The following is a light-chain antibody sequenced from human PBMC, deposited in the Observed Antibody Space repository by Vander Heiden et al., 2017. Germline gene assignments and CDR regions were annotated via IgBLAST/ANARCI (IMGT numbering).Light chain of an antibody. CDR3: LLSDSGAWGV. CDR2: DTS. V-gene: IGLV7-46*01. Sequence: QAVVTPEPSLTVSPGGTVTLTCGSSTAAVPRGHYPYWFQQKPGHAPRTLIYDTSNKHSGTPARFSGSRRGGTAALTLSGAQPEDEAEYYCLLSDSGAWGVFGGGTKRTVL. J-gene: IGLJ3*02. CDR1: TAAVPRGHY.